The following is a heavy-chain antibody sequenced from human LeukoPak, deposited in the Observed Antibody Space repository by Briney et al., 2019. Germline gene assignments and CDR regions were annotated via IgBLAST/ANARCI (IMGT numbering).Heavy chain of an antibody. Sequence: WASVKVSCKASGGTFSSYAIGWVRQAPGQGLEWMGGIIPIFGTANYAQKFQGRVTITTDESTSTAYMELSSLRSEDTAVYYCASRYCSSTSCFYYMDVWGKGTTVTVSS. V-gene: IGHV1-69*05. CDR1: GGTFSSYA. CDR3: ASRYCSSTSCFYYMDV. D-gene: IGHD2-2*01. J-gene: IGHJ6*03. CDR2: IIPIFGTA.